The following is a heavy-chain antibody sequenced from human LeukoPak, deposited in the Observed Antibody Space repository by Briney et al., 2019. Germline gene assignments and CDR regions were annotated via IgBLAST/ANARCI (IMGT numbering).Heavy chain of an antibody. CDR3: AISYERGYSGYGLDY. J-gene: IGHJ4*02. Sequence: ASVKVSCKASGYTFTSYGISWVRQAPGQGLEWMGWINPNSGGTNYAQKFQGRVTMTRDTSISTAYMELSRLRSDDTAVYYCAISYERGYSGYGLDYWGQGTLVTVSS. CDR1: GYTFTSYG. V-gene: IGHV1-2*02. CDR2: INPNSGGT. D-gene: IGHD5-12*01.